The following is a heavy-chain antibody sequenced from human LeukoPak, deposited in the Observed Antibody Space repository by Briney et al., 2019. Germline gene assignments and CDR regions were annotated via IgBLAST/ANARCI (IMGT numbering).Heavy chain of an antibody. Sequence: ASVKVSCKASGYTFTGCFIHYVRQAPGQGLEWMGWIDPNSDNIRYSETFKDRVTMTRDTSTNTAYMELSWLRSDDTAVYYCARSAYNYGYFYFAHWGQGTRVIVSS. CDR3: ARSAYNYGYFYFAH. CDR1: GYTFTGCF. D-gene: IGHD5-18*01. J-gene: IGHJ4*02. V-gene: IGHV1-2*02. CDR2: IDPNSDNI.